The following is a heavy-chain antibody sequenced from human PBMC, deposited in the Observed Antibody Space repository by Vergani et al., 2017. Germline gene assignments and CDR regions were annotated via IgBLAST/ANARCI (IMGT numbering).Heavy chain of an antibody. CDR3: AKGSYYNEDWFDP. V-gene: IGHV3-23*04. CDR1: GFTFSSAW. Sequence: EVQPVESGGGLVKPGGSLRLSCTTSGFTFSSAWMSWVRQAPRKGLEWVSAIGSGGSTYYADSVKGRFTISRDNSKNTLYLQMNSLKAEDTAVYFCAKGSYYNEDWFDPWGQGTLVTVSS. D-gene: IGHD3-10*01. CDR2: IGSGGST. J-gene: IGHJ5*02.